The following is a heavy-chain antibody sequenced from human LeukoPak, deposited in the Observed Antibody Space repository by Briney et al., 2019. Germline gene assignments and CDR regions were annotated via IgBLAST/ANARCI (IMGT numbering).Heavy chain of an antibody. Sequence: GGSLRLSCAASGFTFSSYSMNWVRQAPGKGLEWVSSISSSSYIYYADSVKGRFTISRDNAKNSLYLQMNSLRAEDTAVYYCARDNSGYDAFDIWGQGTMVTVSS. CDR3: ARDNSGYDAFDI. CDR1: GFTFSSYS. D-gene: IGHD3-22*01. J-gene: IGHJ3*02. CDR2: ISSSSYI. V-gene: IGHV3-21*01.